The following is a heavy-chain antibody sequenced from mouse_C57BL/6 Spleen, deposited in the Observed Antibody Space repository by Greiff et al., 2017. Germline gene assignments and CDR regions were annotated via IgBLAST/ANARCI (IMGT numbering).Heavy chain of an antibody. CDR2: IDPSDSYT. D-gene: IGHD1-1*01. J-gene: IGHJ4*01. CDR3: ARSPSYYSMDY. CDR1: GYTFTSYW. Sequence: VQLQQPGAELVRPGTSVKLSCKASGYTFTSYWMHWVKQRPGQGLEWIGVIDPSDSYTNYNQKFKGKATLTVDTSSSTAYMQLSSLTSEDSAVYYCARSPSYYSMDYWGQGTSVTVSS. V-gene: IGHV1-59*01.